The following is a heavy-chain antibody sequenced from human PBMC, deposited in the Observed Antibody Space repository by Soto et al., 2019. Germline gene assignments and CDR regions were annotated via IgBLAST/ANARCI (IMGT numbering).Heavy chain of an antibody. J-gene: IGHJ6*03. D-gene: IGHD5-18*01. V-gene: IGHV4-59*08. Sequence: ASETLSLTCTVSGGSISSYYWSWIRQPPGKGLEWIGYIYYSGSTNYNPSLKSRVTISVDTSKNQFSLKLSSVTAADTAVYYCARHRIQLWQEYYYYMDVWGKGTTVTVSS. CDR2: IYYSGST. CDR3: ARHRIQLWQEYYYYMDV. CDR1: GGSISSYY.